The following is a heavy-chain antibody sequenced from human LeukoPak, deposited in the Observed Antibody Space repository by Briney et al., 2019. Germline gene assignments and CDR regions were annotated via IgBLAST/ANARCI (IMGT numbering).Heavy chain of an antibody. V-gene: IGHV1-18*01. CDR1: GYIFTSYG. D-gene: IGHD2-21*02. J-gene: IGHJ4*02. CDR3: ATVVVTANTLDY. Sequence: ASVKVSCKASGYIFTSYGISWVRQAPGQGLEWMGWISVYNGNTNYAQKFQGRVTITADKSTSTAYMELSSLRSEDTAVYYCATVVVTANTLDYWGQGTLVTVSS. CDR2: ISVYNGNT.